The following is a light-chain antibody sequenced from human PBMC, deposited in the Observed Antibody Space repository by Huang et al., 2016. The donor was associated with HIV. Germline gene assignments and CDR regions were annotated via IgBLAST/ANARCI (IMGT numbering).Light chain of an antibody. V-gene: IGKV3-15*01. J-gene: IGKJ1*01. CDR3: QQYNNWPWT. CDR2: GAS. Sequence: EKVMTQSPATLSVSPGERATLSCWASQSVSSNLAWYQQKPGQAPRLLMYGASTRATGIPARFSGSGSGTEFTLTISSLQSEDFAVYYCQQYNNWPWTFGQGTKVEIK. CDR1: QSVSSN.